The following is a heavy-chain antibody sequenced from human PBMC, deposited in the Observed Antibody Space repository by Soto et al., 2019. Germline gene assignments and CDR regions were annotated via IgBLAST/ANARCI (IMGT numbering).Heavy chain of an antibody. CDR3: AKDLWGAVAGNDLGSDWFDP. Sequence: HPGGSLRLSCAASGFTFNSYAMSWVRQAPGKGLEWVSAISGSGGSTYYADSVRGRFTISRDNSKNTLYLQMNSLRAEDTAVYYCAKDLWGAVAGNDLGSDWFDPWGQGTLVTVSS. J-gene: IGHJ5*02. V-gene: IGHV3-23*01. CDR1: GFTFNSYA. D-gene: IGHD6-19*01. CDR2: ISGSGGST.